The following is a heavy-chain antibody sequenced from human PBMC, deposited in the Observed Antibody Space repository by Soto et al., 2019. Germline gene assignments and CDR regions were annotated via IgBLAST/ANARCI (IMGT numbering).Heavy chain of an antibody. J-gene: IGHJ4*02. D-gene: IGHD4-17*01. V-gene: IGHV4-59*01. CDR3: ARGETVTTNFDY. CDR2: IYYSGST. Sequence: QVQLQESGPGLVKPSETLSLTCTVSGGSISSYYWSWIRQPPGKGLEWIGYIYYSGSTNYNPSLKSRVTISVDTSKNQFSLKLSSVTAADTAVYYCARGETVTTNFDYWGQGTLVTVSS. CDR1: GGSISSYY.